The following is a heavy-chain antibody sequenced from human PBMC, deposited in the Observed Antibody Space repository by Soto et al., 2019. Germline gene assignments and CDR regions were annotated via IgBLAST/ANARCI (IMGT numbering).Heavy chain of an antibody. Sequence: QVQLQQWGAGLLKPSETLSLTCGVYGGTFSGYYWTWIRQPTVKGLEWVGEITHSGSTNYNPSLASRVTMSIDTSQNHFSLKLTSVTAADTAIYHCARDWMKWGQGTLVTVSS. CDR3: ARDWMK. V-gene: IGHV4-34*02. CDR1: GGTFSGYY. CDR2: ITHSGST. J-gene: IGHJ4*02. D-gene: IGHD2-2*03.